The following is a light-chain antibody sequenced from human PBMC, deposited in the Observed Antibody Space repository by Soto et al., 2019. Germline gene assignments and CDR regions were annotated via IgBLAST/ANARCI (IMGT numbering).Light chain of an antibody. V-gene: IGKV1-5*03. CDR3: QHYNSYSEA. CDR2: KAS. J-gene: IGKJ1*01. Sequence: DIQLTQSPSTLSASVGDTITITCRASQSINTWLAWYQQRPGKAPKLLIYKASSLEGGVPSRFRGSGSGTQFTLTISSLQPDDFATYYCQHYNSYSEAFGQGTKVDIK. CDR1: QSINTW.